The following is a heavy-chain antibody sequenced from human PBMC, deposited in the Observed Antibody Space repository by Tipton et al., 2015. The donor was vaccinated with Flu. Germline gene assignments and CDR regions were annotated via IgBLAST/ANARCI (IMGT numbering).Heavy chain of an antibody. J-gene: IGHJ4*02. D-gene: IGHD1-26*01. Sequence: SLRLSCAASGFIFSNYAMSWVRQAPGKGLEWVANIDQSGSEKYYVDSVKGRFTISRDNAKNTLYLQMNSLRAEDTAVYHCARVRSGTYYVDSWGQGTLVTVSS. CDR2: IDQSGSEK. CDR1: GFIFSNYA. V-gene: IGHV3-7*01. CDR3: ARVRSGTYYVDS.